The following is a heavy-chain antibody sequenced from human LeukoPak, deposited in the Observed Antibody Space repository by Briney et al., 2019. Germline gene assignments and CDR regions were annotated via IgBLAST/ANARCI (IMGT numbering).Heavy chain of an antibody. CDR2: ISAYNGNT. D-gene: IGHD6-6*01. CDR3: ARDPPTLSGIAARRRYNWFDP. J-gene: IGHJ5*02. V-gene: IGHV1-18*01. CDR1: GYTFTSYG. Sequence: GASVKVSCKASGYTFTSYGISWVRQAPGQGLEWMGWISAYNGNTNYAQKLQGRVTMTTDTSTSTAYMELRSLRSDDTAVYYCARDPPTLSGIAARRRYNWFDPWGQGTLVTVSS.